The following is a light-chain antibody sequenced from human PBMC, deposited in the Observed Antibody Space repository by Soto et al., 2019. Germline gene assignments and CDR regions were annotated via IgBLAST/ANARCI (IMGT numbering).Light chain of an antibody. CDR3: LQDYNYPYT. Sequence: AIQMTQSPSSLSASVGDRVTITCRASQGIRNDLGWYQQKPGKAPKLLSYAASTLQSGGPSRFGGSGSGTEFTLTISSLQPEDFATYYCLQDYNYPYTFGQGTKLEIK. CDR2: AAS. V-gene: IGKV1-6*01. CDR1: QGIRND. J-gene: IGKJ2*01.